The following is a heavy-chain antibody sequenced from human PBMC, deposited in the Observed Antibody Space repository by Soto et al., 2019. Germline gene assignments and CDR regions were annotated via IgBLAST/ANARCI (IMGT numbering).Heavy chain of an antibody. CDR3: ARGQEGVVATH. CDR2: INHSGST. J-gene: IGHJ4*02. CDR1: GGSFSGYY. D-gene: IGHD5-12*01. V-gene: IGHV4-34*01. Sequence: SETLSLTCAVYGGSFSGYYWTWIRQPPGTGLEWIGEINHSGSTNYNPSLKSRVTISVDTSKNQFSLKLTSVTAADTGVYYCARGQEGVVATHWDQGSLVTVSS.